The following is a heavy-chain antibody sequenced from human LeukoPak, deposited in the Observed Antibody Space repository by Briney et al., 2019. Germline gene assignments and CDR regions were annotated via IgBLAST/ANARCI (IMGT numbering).Heavy chain of an antibody. D-gene: IGHD5-24*01. CDR2: IKQDGSEK. CDR1: GFTFSTYR. CDR3: AKAEEMATIQPSDY. J-gene: IGHJ4*02. V-gene: IGHV3-7*01. Sequence: GGSLRLSCAASGFTFSTYRMSWVRQAPGKGLEWVANIKQDGSEKHYVDSVKGRFTISRDNSKNTLYLQMNSLRAEDTAVYYCAKAEEMATIQPSDYWGQGTLVTVSS.